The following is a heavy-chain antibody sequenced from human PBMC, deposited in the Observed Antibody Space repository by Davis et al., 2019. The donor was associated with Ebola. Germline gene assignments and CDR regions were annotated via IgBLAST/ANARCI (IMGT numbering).Heavy chain of an antibody. D-gene: IGHD2-2*01. CDR1: GFTFTRSA. V-gene: IGHV1-58*01. CDR3: AAASLYYYYYMDV. CDR2: VVVGSGNT. J-gene: IGHJ6*03. Sequence: SVKVSCKASGFTFTRSAVQWVRQARGQRLEWIGWVVVGSGNTNYTHQFQDRVAISRDMSTSTAYMELSSLRSEDTAVYFCAAASLYYYYYMDVWGKGTTVTVSS.